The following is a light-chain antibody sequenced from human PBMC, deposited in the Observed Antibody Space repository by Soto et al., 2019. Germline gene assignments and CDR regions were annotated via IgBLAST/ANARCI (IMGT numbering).Light chain of an antibody. CDR1: QGIRNF. V-gene: IGKV1-27*01. CDR3: QKYSSVPV. Sequence: DIQMTQSPTSLSASVGDRVTITCRASQGIRNFVAWYQQKPGKAPKLLIYAASTLQSGVPSRFSGSGSGTDXTXXXNSLQPEDVATYSCQKYSSVPVFGPGTKVEIK. CDR2: AAS. J-gene: IGKJ3*01.